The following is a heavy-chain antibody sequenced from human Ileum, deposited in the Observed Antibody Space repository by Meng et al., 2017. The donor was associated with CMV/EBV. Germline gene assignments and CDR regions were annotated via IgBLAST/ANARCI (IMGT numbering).Heavy chain of an antibody. D-gene: IGHD4-11*01. V-gene: IGHV4-34*02. Sequence: QVQLEQWGAGLFKPSETLSLTCAVYGESFSGDYWSWIRQPPGKGLEWVGEINQSGGTNYNPSLKSRVTISADTSKNQFSLKLTSLTAADTAVYYCAILTTVTTHSFYHYYMDVWGEGTLVTVSS. J-gene: IGHJ6*03. CDR1: GESFSGDY. CDR2: INQSGGT. CDR3: AILTTVTTHSFYHYYMDV.